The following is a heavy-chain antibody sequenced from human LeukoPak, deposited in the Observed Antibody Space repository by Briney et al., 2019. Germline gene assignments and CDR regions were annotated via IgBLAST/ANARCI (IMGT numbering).Heavy chain of an antibody. CDR1: GGSISSYY. V-gene: IGHV4-59*08. Sequence: SETLSLTCTVSGGSISSYYWSWIRQPPGKGLEWMGYIYYRGSTNYNPSLKSRVTISVDTSKNQFSLKLRSVTAADTAVYYCARHLGGNCSGGSCYDWFDPWGQGTLVSVSS. D-gene: IGHD2-15*01. CDR3: ARHLGGNCSGGSCYDWFDP. CDR2: IYYRGST. J-gene: IGHJ5*02.